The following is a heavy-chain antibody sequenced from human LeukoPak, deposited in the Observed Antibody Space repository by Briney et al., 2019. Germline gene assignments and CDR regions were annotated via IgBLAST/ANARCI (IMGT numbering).Heavy chain of an antibody. CDR1: GGSISISSYF. V-gene: IGHV4-39*01. CDR2: IYYSGST. J-gene: IGHJ4*02. CDR3: ARRPTRLAYFDY. D-gene: IGHD6-19*01. Sequence: SETLSLTCTVSGGSISISSYFWGWIRQPPGKGLEWIGSIYYSGSTNYNPSLKSRVTISVDTSKNQFSLKLSSVTAADTAVYYCARRPTRLAYFDYWGQGTLVTVSS.